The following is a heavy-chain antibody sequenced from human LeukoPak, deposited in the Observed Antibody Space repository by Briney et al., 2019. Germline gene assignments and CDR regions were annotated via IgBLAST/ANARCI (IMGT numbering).Heavy chain of an antibody. Sequence: PSETLSLTCTVSGGSISSSSYYWGWIRQPPGKGLEWIGSIYYSGSTYYNPSPKSRVTISVDTSKNQFSLKLSSVTAADTAVYYCARGPITIFGVVPFDPWGQGTLVTVSS. D-gene: IGHD3-3*01. J-gene: IGHJ5*02. CDR3: ARGPITIFGVVPFDP. V-gene: IGHV4-39*07. CDR2: IYYSGST. CDR1: GGSISSSSYY.